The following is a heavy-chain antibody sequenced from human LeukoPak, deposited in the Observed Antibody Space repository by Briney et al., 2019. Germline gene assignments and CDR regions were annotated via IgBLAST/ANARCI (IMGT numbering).Heavy chain of an antibody. CDR2: IHESGST. CDR1: GVSMSSNNW. V-gene: IGHV4-4*02. Sequence: SETLSLTCAVSGVSMSSNNWWSWVRQPPGKGLEWIGEIHESGSTNYNPSLKSRVTMSVDKSKDQFSLKLSSVTAADTAVYYCARHEGFSQKDWGQGTQVTVS. CDR3: ARHEGFSQKD. J-gene: IGHJ4*02.